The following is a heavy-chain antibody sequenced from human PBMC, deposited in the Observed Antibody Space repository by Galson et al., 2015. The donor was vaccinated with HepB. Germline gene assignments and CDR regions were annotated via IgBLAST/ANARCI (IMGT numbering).Heavy chain of an antibody. J-gene: IGHJ4*02. Sequence: SLRLSCAASGFTFSSYAMSWVRQAPGKGLEWVSAISGSGGSTYYADSVKGRFTISRDNSKNTLYLQMNSLRAEDTAVYYCVKESYRDYVWGSYRADFDYWGQGTLVTVSS. V-gene: IGHV3-23*01. CDR3: VKESYRDYVWGSYRADFDY. CDR1: GFTFSSYA. CDR2: ISGSGGST. D-gene: IGHD3-16*02.